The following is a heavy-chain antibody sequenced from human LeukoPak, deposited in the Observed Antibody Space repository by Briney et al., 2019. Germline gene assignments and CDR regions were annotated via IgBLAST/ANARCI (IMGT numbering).Heavy chain of an antibody. V-gene: IGHV4-59*01. D-gene: IGHD6-13*01. CDR3: ARVTVLAAGTSYYGMDV. CDR1: GGSISSYY. J-gene: IGHJ6*02. Sequence: PSQTLSLTCTVSGGSISSYYWSWVRQPPGKGLEWIGYIYYSGSTNYNPSLKSRVTISADTSKNQFSLKLSSVTAADTAVYCCARVTVLAAGTSYYGMDVWGQGTTVTVSS. CDR2: IYYSGST.